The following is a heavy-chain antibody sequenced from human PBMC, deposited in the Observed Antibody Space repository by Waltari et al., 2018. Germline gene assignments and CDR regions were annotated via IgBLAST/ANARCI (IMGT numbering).Heavy chain of an antibody. Sequence: QVQLQQSGPGLVKPSQTLSLTCAISGDSVSSNSAAWNWIRPSPSRGLEWLVRTYDSSKGYNDDAVAVKSRITINPDTSKDQFSLQLNVVTPEDTAVYYCARDRGGYKGSDAFDIWGQGTMVTVSS. CDR3: ARDRGGYKGSDAFDI. CDR2: TYDSSKGYN. J-gene: IGHJ3*02. V-gene: IGHV6-1*01. D-gene: IGHD1-1*01. CDR1: GDSVSSNSAA.